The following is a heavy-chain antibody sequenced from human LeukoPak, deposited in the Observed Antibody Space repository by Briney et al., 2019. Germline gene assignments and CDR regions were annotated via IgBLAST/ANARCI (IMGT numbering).Heavy chain of an antibody. CDR1: GFTFSDYY. Sequence: GSLRLSCAASGFTFSDYYMSWIRQAPGKGLEWIGYVYYSGSTEYDPSLKSRVTISVDTSKNQFSLKMNSVTAADTAVYYCARGSDFWSGYSFDNWGQGTLVTVSS. D-gene: IGHD3-3*01. J-gene: IGHJ4*02. CDR2: VYYSGST. CDR3: ARGSDFWSGYSFDN. V-gene: IGHV4-59*01.